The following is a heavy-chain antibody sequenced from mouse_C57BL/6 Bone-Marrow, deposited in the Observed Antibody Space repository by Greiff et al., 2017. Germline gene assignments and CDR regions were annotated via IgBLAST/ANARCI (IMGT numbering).Heavy chain of an antibody. V-gene: IGHV1-72*01. CDR1: GYTFTSYW. CDR3: ARSRRLRRGGAMDY. CDR2: IDPNSGGT. D-gene: IGHD2-4*01. Sequence: VQLQQPGAELVKPGASVKLSCKASGYTFTSYWMHWVKQRPGRGLEWIGRIDPNSGGTKYNEKLKGKATLTVYKPSSPAYMQPSSLTSEDSAVFDCARSRRLRRGGAMDYWGQGTSVTVSS. J-gene: IGHJ4*01.